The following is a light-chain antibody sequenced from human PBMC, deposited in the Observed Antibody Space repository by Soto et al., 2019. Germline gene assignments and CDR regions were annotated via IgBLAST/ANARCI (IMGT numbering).Light chain of an antibody. CDR1: QSVSSN. CDR2: GAS. V-gene: IGKV3-15*01. CDR3: QQYNSYPLT. J-gene: IGKJ2*01. Sequence: DIEMTQSPSTLSASPGERVTISCRASQSVSSNLAWYQQKPGKAPRLLIYGASSWESGIPSRFSGSGSGTEFTLTISSLQPDDFAVYYWQQYNSYPLTFGQGTKLEIK.